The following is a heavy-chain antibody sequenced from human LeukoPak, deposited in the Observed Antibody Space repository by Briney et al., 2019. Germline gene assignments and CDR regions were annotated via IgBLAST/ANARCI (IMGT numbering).Heavy chain of an antibody. J-gene: IGHJ3*02. D-gene: IGHD2-2*01. CDR2: IYYSGST. CDR3: ARGASSTSSDAFDI. V-gene: IGHV4-30-4*08. CDR1: GGSISSGDYY. Sequence: PSETLSLTCTVSGGSISSGDYYWSWLRQPPGKGLEWIGYIYYSGSTYYNPSLKRRVTISVDTSKNQFSLKLSSVTAADTAEYYCARGASSTSSDAFDIWGQGTMVTVSS.